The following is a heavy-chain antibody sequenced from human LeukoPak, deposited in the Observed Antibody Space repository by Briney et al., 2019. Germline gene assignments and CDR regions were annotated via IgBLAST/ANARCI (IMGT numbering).Heavy chain of an antibody. CDR3: VREGEGPLSKDFDY. J-gene: IGHJ4*02. D-gene: IGHD2/OR15-2a*01. CDR1: GFTFTDHY. Sequence: ASMKVACKSSGFTFTDHYIHWVRQGPGQGLEWMGYIGPHSTFTSSPQEFQGRVTMTRDASMSTAYMELTRLTSDDTAVYYCVREGEGPLSKDFDYWGQGTLVTVSS. CDR2: IGPHSTFT. V-gene: IGHV1-2*02.